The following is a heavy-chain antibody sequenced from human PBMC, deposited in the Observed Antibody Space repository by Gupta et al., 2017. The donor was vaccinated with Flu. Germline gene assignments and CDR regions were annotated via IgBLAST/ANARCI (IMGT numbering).Heavy chain of an antibody. D-gene: IGHD1-26*01. CDR2: INSGGSST. CDR1: GFTFSNYA. Sequence: EVHLLESGGGLIQPGGSLRLSCAASGFTFSNYAMHWVRQAPGKGLGWVSSINSGGSSTNYADSVKGRFTISRDNSKNTLYLQMNSLRAEDTAVYYCAKGGWTYPMDVWGQGTTVTVSS. CDR3: AKGGWTYPMDV. J-gene: IGHJ6*02. V-gene: IGHV3-23*01.